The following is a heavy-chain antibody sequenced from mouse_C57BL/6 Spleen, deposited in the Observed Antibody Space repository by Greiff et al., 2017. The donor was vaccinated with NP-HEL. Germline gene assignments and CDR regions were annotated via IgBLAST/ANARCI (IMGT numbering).Heavy chain of an antibody. CDR3: ARSGYCSVDY. D-gene: IGHD3-1*01. V-gene: IGHV1-15*01. J-gene: IGHJ2*01. CDR2: IDPETGGT. Sequence: VQLQQSGAELVRPGASVTLSCKASGYTFTDYEMHWVKQTPVHGLEWIGAIDPETGGTAYNQKFKGKAILTADKSSSTAYMELRSLTSEDSAVYYCARSGYCSVDYWGQGTTLTVSS. CDR1: GYTFTDYE.